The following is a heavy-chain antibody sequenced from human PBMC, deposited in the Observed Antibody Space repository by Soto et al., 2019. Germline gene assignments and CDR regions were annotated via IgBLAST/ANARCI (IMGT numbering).Heavy chain of an antibody. CDR3: ARGGAGFFERLSPGKDY. D-gene: IGHD3-3*01. Sequence: PGGSLRLSCAASGFTFSSYSMNWVRQAPGKGLEWVSYISGSSSTIYYADSVKGRFTISRDNAKNSLFLQMNSLRDEDTAVYYCARGGAGFFERLSPGKDYWGQGTLVTVSS. J-gene: IGHJ4*02. CDR1: GFTFSSYS. CDR2: ISGSSSTI. V-gene: IGHV3-48*02.